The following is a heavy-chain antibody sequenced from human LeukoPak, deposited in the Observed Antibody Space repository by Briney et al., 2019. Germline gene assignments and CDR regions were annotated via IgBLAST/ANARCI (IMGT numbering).Heavy chain of an antibody. D-gene: IGHD1-26*01. CDR3: ARDPYSGSYYGAFDI. CDR2: INHSGST. Sequence: SETLSLTCAVYGGSFSGYYWSWIRQPPGKGLEWIGEINHSGSTNYNPSLKSRVTISVDTSKNQFSLKLSSVTAADTAVYYCARDPYSGSYYGAFDIWGQGTMATVSS. CDR1: GGSFSGYY. V-gene: IGHV4-34*01. J-gene: IGHJ3*02.